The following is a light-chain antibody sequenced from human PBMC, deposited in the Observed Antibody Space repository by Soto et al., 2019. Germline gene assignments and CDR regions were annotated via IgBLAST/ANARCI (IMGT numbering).Light chain of an antibody. CDR1: QSVGSN. V-gene: IGKV3D-15*01. Sequence: EIVLTQSPSTLSWSPGERATLSCRASQSVGSNLAWHQQRPGQAPRLLIYGASTRATGVPARFSGGGSGTEFTLTITSLQPEDFAVYWCQQYNNWPLTFGPGTRLEIK. CDR2: GAS. J-gene: IGKJ5*01. CDR3: QQYNNWPLT.